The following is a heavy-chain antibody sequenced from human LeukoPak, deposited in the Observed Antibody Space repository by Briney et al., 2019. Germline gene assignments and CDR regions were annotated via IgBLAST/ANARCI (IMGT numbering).Heavy chain of an antibody. CDR3: ATGLGYSNYEGVADYYMDV. Sequence: GASVKVPCKVSGYTLTELSMHWVRQAPGKGLEWMGGFDPEDGETIYAQKFQGRVTMTEDTSTDTAYMELSSLRSEDTAVYYCATGLGYSNYEGVADYYMDVWGKGTTVTVSS. J-gene: IGHJ6*03. V-gene: IGHV1-24*01. CDR2: FDPEDGET. CDR1: GYTLTELS. D-gene: IGHD4-11*01.